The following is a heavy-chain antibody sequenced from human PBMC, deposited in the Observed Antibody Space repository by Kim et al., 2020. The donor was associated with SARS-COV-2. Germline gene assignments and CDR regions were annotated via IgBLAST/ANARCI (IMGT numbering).Heavy chain of an antibody. CDR3: ARGYCSGGSGQDY. Sequence: HPSLKSRVTISVDTSKNQFSLKLSSVTAAETAVYYCARGYCSGGSGQDYWGQGTLVTVSS. V-gene: IGHV4-59*09. D-gene: IGHD2-15*01. J-gene: IGHJ4*02.